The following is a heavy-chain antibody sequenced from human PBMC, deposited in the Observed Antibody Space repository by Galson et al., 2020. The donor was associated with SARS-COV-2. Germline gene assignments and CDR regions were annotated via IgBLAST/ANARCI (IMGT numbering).Heavy chain of an antibody. J-gene: IGHJ4*02. CDR3: ATAEALSEYYFDY. D-gene: IGHD3-3*02. V-gene: IGHV1-24*01. CDR1: GYILTDLS. Sequence: ASVKVSCKVSGYILTDLSMHWVRQAPGKGLEWMGGFDPEHGETLYAPKFQGRVTMTEDTSTDTAYMQLSSLRSGDTAVYYCATAEALSEYYFDYWGQGTLVTVSS. CDR2: FDPEHGET.